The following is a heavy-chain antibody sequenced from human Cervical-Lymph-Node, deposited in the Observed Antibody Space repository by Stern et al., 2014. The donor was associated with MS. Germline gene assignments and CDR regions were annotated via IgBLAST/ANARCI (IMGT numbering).Heavy chain of an antibody. CDR1: GD. J-gene: IGHJ5*02. CDR3: ARGAGDNWFDP. V-gene: IGHV1-69*01. Sequence: QVQLVQSGADVKKPGSSVRVSCKASGDISWLRQAPGQGLEYMGGIIRPVGPTHYTQRFQSRLTIPADESTNTTYMELSSLRSDDTAVYYCARGAGDNWFDPWGQGTLVSVSS. CDR2: IIRPVGPT. D-gene: IGHD3-10*01.